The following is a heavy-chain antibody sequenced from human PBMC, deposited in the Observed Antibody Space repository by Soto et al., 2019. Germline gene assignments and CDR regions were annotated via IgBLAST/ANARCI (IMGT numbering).Heavy chain of an antibody. CDR1: GFTFSSYW. CDR3: AKETGNYYDSSGYYSLGY. J-gene: IGHJ4*02. Sequence: GGSLRLSCAASGFTFSSYWMSWVRQAPGKGLEWVANIKQDGSEKYYVDSVKGRFTISRDNAKNSLYLQMNSLRAEDTAVYYCAKETGNYYDSSGYYSLGYWGQGTLVTVSS. CDR2: IKQDGSEK. D-gene: IGHD3-22*01. V-gene: IGHV3-7*05.